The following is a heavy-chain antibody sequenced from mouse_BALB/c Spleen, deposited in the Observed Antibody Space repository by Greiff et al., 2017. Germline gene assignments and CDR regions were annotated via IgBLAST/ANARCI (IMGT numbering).Heavy chain of an antibody. J-gene: IGHJ4*01. D-gene: IGHD1-1*01. CDR3: ARGRYGSSYVVHAMDY. CDR2: INPSSGYT. CDR1: GYTFTSYT. V-gene: IGHV1-4*01. Sequence: QVQLKQSGAELARPGASVKMSCKASGYTFTSYTMHWVKQRPGQGLEWIGYINPSSGYTNYNQKFKDKATLTADKSSSTAYMQLSSLTSEDSAVYYCARGRYGSSYVVHAMDYWGQGTSVTVSS.